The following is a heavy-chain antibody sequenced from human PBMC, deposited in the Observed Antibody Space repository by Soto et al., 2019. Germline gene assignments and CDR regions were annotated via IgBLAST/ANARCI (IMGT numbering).Heavy chain of an antibody. J-gene: IGHJ3*02. CDR2: ISGSGGRV. CDR3: AMTRLYDTGTNDYHLDALDI. V-gene: IGHV3-23*01. D-gene: IGHD3-22*01. CDR1: GFSFGTYV. Sequence: EVQLLESGGGMVEPRGSLTLSCAASGFSFGTYVMNWVRQAPGKGLEWVSGISGSGGRVYSADSVTGRFTISRDNSRNTLYLQMNSLRAEDTAIYYCAMTRLYDTGTNDYHLDALDIWGQGTQVTVSS.